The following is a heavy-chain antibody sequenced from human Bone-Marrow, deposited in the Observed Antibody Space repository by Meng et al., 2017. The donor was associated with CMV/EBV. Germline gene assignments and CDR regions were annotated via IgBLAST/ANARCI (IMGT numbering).Heavy chain of an antibody. V-gene: IGHV3-73*01. D-gene: IGHD2-2*01. J-gene: IGHJ5*02. CDR3: TRLWSTGGFDP. Sequence: GESLKISCAASGYIFSGAAIHWVRQASGKGLEWVGRIRTNPNNYAAEYAASVEGRFTISRDDSKKTAYLQMNSLKTEDTAVYYCTRLWSTGGFDPWGQRTLVTVSS. CDR1: GYIFSGAA. CDR2: IRTNPNNYAA.